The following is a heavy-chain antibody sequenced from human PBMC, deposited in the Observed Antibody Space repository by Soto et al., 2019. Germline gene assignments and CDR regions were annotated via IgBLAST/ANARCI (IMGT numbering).Heavy chain of an antibody. CDR1: GYTLISYT. J-gene: IGHJ6*02. D-gene: IGHD3-10*01. V-gene: IGHV1-18*01. CDR3: AREKTMVRGVIINYYGMDV. CDR2: ISAHDGKT. Sequence: ASVKVSCKASGYTLISYTLSWVRQAPGQGPEWMGWISAHDGKTNYAQNLQGRVTMNTDTSTNTAYMELRSLRSDDTAVYYCAREKTMVRGVIINYYGMDVWGQGTTVTVSS.